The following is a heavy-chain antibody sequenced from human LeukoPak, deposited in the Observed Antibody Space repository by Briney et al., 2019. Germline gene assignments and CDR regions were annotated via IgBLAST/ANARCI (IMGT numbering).Heavy chain of an antibody. CDR3: ARDDYDSSGYYYDLDY. V-gene: IGHV1-2*02. CDR1: GYTFTGYY. CDR2: INPNSGGT. D-gene: IGHD3-22*01. Sequence: ASVKVSCKASGYTFTGYYMHRVRQAPGQGLEWMGWINPNSGGTNYAQKFQGRVTMTTDTSTSTAYMELRSLRSDDTAVYYCARDDYDSSGYYYDLDYWGQGTLVTVSS. J-gene: IGHJ4*02.